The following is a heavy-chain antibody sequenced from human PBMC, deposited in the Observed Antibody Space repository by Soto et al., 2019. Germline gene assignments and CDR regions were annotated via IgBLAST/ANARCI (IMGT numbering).Heavy chain of an antibody. CDR2: IYYSGST. V-gene: IGHV4-31*03. D-gene: IGHD6-13*01. J-gene: IGHJ6*02. Sequence: LSLTCTVSGGSISSGGYYWSWIRQHPGKGLEWIGYIYYSGSTYYNPSLKSRVTISVDTSKSQFSLKLSSVTAADTAVYYCVRGSSSWYPYGMDVWGQGTTVTVSS. CDR3: VRGSSSWYPYGMDV. CDR1: GGSISSGGYY.